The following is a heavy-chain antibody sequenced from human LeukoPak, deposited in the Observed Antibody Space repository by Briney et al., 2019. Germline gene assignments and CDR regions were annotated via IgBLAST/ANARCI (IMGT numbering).Heavy chain of an antibody. V-gene: IGHV3-48*03. CDR2: ISSSGSTI. CDR1: GFTFSSYE. Sequence: PGGSLRLSCAASGFTFSSYEMNWVRQAPGKGLEWVSYISSSGSTIYYADSVKGRFTISRDNAKSSLYLQMNSLRAEDTAVYYCARDGIAVAGTQDYWGQGTLVTVSS. CDR3: ARDGIAVAGTQDY. D-gene: IGHD6-19*01. J-gene: IGHJ4*02.